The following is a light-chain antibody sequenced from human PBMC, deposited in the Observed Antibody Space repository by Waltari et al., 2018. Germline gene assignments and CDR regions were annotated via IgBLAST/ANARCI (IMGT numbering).Light chain of an antibody. V-gene: IGLV2-14*01. Sequence: QSPLTQPASASGSPGQSITLSCTISSSDLGGYSFFSWYQQHPGNAPKLMIYDVSHRPADVSNRFSGSKSGNTASLTISGLQPEDEADYYCSSYTSIIPPFLFGTGTKVTVL. CDR3: SSYTSIIPPFL. J-gene: IGLJ1*01. CDR2: DVS. CDR1: SSDLGGYSF.